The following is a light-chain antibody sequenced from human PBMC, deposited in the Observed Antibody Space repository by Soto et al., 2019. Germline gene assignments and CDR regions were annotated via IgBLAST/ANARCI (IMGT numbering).Light chain of an antibody. V-gene: IGKV3-20*01. CDR3: HQYRSSPQT. J-gene: IGKJ1*01. CDR2: GAS. Sequence: IVLTQPPTTSALAPGEFPSLSCSASEGLTNSYLAWYQQKPGQAPSLLIYGASSRATGIPDRFSGSGSGTEFTLTVDTREPELFAVSYCHQYRSSPQTLRRGTQVDI. CDR1: EGLTNSY.